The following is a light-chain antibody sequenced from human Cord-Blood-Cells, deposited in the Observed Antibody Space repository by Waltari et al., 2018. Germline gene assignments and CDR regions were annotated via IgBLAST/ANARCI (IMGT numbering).Light chain of an antibody. J-gene: IGLJ1*01. CDR3: CSYAGSSTYV. Sequence: QSALPQPASVSGSPGPSITLSCTGTRSHVGSYNLVSWYQQHPGKAPKLMIYEVSKRPSGVSNRFSGSKSGNTASLTISGLQAEDEADYYCCSYAGSSTYVFGTGTKVTVL. CDR1: RSHVGSYNL. CDR2: EVS. V-gene: IGLV2-23*02.